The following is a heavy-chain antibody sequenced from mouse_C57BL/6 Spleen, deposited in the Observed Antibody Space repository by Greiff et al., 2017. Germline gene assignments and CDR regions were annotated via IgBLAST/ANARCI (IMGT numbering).Heavy chain of an antibody. D-gene: IGHD1-1*01. Sequence: QVQLQQSGAELVKPGASVKMSCKASGYTFTSYWITWVKQRPGQGLEWIGDIYPGSGSTNYNEKFKSKATLTVDTSSSTAYMQLSSLTSEDSAVYYCARGGIYYDYFDYWGQGTTLTVSS. CDR1: GYTFTSYW. CDR3: ARGGIYYDYFDY. CDR2: IYPGSGST. J-gene: IGHJ2*01. V-gene: IGHV1-55*01.